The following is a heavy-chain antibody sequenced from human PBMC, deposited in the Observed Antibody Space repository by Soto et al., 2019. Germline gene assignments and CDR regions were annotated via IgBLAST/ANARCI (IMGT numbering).Heavy chain of an antibody. V-gene: IGHV3-30-3*01. J-gene: IGHJ3*02. CDR2: ISYDGNNE. D-gene: IGHD1-26*01. Sequence: QVQLVESGGGVVQPGRSLRLSCAASGFTFSAYTRHWVRQPPGKGLEWVAVISYDGNNERYTDPVKGRFTVSRDNSKSTLYLQMNSLKSEDTAVYYCARDGYSGRSDGFDIWGQGTMVTVSS. CDR1: GFTFSAYT. CDR3: ARDGYSGRSDGFDI.